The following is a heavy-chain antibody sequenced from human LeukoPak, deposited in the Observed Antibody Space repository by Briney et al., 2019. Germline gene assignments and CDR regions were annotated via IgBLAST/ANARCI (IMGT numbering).Heavy chain of an antibody. CDR2: ISGSGGST. CDR3: AKDPGYCSSTSCYLWFDP. D-gene: IGHD2-2*01. CDR1: GFTFSGYG. Sequence: GGSLRLSCAASGFTFSGYGITWVRQAPGKGLEWVSGISGSGGSTYYADSVKGRFTVSRDNSKNTVYLQMNSLRAEDTAVYYCAKDPGYCSSTSCYLWFDPWGQGTLVTVSS. V-gene: IGHV3-23*01. J-gene: IGHJ5*02.